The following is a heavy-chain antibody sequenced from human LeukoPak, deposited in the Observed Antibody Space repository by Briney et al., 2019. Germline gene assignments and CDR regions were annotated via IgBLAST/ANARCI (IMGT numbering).Heavy chain of an antibody. CDR3: ARLRAVVNDAFDI. J-gene: IGHJ3*02. V-gene: IGHV4-39*01. Sequence: KASETLSLTCTVSGGSISSSSYYWGWIRQPPGKGLEWIGSIYYSGSTYYNPSLKSRVTISVDTSKNQFSLKLSSVTAADTAVYYCARLRAVVNDAFDIWGQGTMVTVSS. CDR2: IYYSGST. CDR1: GGSISSSSYY. D-gene: IGHD4-23*01.